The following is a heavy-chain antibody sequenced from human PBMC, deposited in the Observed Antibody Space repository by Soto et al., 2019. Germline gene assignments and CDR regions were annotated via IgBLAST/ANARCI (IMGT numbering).Heavy chain of an antibody. V-gene: IGHV3-7*03. CDR3: ARDGTDDAFDI. CDR2: IKQDGSEK. CDR1: GFTFSTYW. Sequence: PGWSLRLSCAASGFTFSTYWMSWVRQAPGKGLEWVAKIKQDGSEKFYVNSVEGRFTISRDSTKNSLYLQMNSLRAADTAVYYCARDGTDDAFDIWGQGTMVTVSS. J-gene: IGHJ3*02.